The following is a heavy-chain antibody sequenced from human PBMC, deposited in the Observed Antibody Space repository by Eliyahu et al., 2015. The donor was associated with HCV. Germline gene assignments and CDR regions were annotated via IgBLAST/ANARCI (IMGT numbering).Heavy chain of an antibody. D-gene: IGHD1-26*01. CDR3: ARYDSGSYYGGDY. J-gene: IGHJ4*02. V-gene: IGHV1-46*01. Sequence: VQLVQSGAEVKKPGVSVKISCKASGYTFTNFYMHWVRQAPGQGLEWMGVINPSGGSTSYAQNFQGRVTMTRDTSTSTVYMELSSLRSEDTAVYYCARYDSGSYYGGDYWGQGTPVTVSS. CDR2: INPSGGST. CDR1: GYTFTNFY.